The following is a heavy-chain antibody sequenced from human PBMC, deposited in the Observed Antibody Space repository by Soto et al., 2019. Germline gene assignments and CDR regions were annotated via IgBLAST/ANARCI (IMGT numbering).Heavy chain of an antibody. D-gene: IGHD3-22*01. Sequence: LSVTCAVSGGSISIGGYSWSCIRQPPGKGLEWIGYIYHSGSTYYNPSLKSRVTISVDRSKDQFSLKLSSVTAADTAVYYCARDSRGYLGYFDYWGQGTLVTVSS. CDR2: IYHSGST. CDR3: ARDSRGYLGYFDY. V-gene: IGHV4-30-2*01. J-gene: IGHJ4*02. CDR1: GGSISIGGYS.